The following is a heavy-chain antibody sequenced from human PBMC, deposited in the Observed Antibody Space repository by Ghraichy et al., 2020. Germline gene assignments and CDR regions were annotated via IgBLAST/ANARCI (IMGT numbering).Heavy chain of an antibody. Sequence: SETLSLTCAVYGGSFSGYYWSWIRQPPGKGLEWIGEINHSGSTNYNPSLKSRVTISVDTSKNQFFLKLSSVTAADTAVYYCARGYCSSTGCHDAFDIWGQGTMVTVSS. CDR2: INHSGST. CDR3: ARGYCSSTGCHDAFDI. CDR1: GGSFSGYY. V-gene: IGHV4-34*01. D-gene: IGHD2-2*01. J-gene: IGHJ3*02.